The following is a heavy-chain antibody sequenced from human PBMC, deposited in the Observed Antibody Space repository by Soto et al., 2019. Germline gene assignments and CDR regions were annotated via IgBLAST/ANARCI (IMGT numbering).Heavy chain of an antibody. Sequence: PSETLSLTCAVYGGSFSGYYWTWIRQPPGTGLEWIGEINHSGSTNYNPSLKSRVTISVDTSKSQFSLKLNSMTAADTAVYYCARHNYGSGSTYFDYWGQGTLVTVSS. CDR3: ARHNYGSGSTYFDY. J-gene: IGHJ4*02. D-gene: IGHD3-10*01. V-gene: IGHV4-34*01. CDR1: GGSFSGYY. CDR2: INHSGST.